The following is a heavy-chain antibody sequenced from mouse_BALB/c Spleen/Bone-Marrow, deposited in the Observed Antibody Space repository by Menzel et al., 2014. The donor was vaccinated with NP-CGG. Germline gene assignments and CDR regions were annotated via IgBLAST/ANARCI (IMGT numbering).Heavy chain of an antibody. CDR2: ISNGGGST. CDR3: ARPLYYDYDGFAY. Sequence: EVKVEESGGGLVQPGGSLKLSCAASGFTFSSYTMSWVRQTPEKRLEWVAYISNGGGSTYYPDTVKGRFTISRDNAKNTLYLQMSSLKSEDTATYYCARPLYYDYDGFAYWGQGTLVTVSA. J-gene: IGHJ3*01. D-gene: IGHD2-4*01. V-gene: IGHV5-12-2*01. CDR1: GFTFSSYT.